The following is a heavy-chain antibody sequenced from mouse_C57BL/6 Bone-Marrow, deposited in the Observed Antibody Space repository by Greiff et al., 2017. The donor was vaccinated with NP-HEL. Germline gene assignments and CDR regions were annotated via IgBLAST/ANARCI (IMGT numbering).Heavy chain of an antibody. J-gene: IGHJ4*01. Sequence: QVQLQQSGPELVKPGASVKISCKASGYAFSNSWMNWVKQRPGRGLELIGRIYPGDGDTNYNGKFKGKATLTADKSSSTAYMQLSSLTSEDSAVYFCAREPGYAMDYWGQGTSVTVSS. CDR3: AREPGYAMDY. CDR2: IYPGDGDT. D-gene: IGHD6-1*01. CDR1: GYAFSNSW. V-gene: IGHV1-82*01.